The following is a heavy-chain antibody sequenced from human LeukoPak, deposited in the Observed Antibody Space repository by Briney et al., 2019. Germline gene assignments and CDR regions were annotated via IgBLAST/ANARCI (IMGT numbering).Heavy chain of an antibody. CDR2: ISYAGGNI. Sequence: GGSLRLSCAASGFTFGSFSMSWVRQAPGKGLEWVAVISYAGGNISYTDSVKGRFTISRDNSKNTLYLQMNSLRAEDTAVYYCAKRGYCRGGTCFSHDAFDIWGQGTMVTVSS. D-gene: IGHD2-15*01. V-gene: IGHV3-30*18. CDR1: GFTFGSFS. J-gene: IGHJ3*02. CDR3: AKRGYCRGGTCFSHDAFDI.